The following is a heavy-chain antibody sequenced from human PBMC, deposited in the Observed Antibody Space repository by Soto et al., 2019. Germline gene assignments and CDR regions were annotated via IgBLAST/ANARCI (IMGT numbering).Heavy chain of an antibody. D-gene: IGHD6-13*01. CDR2: SSGGGGST. J-gene: IGHJ5*02. V-gene: IGHV3-23*01. CDR3: TRDASRDSSARGWFDP. CDR1: GFTFRSYA. Sequence: PGGSLRLSCTASGFTFRSYAMSWVRQAPGKGLEWVSSSSGGGGSTYYADSVKGRFLISRDNAKNSLHLQMNSLRAEDTAVYYCTRDASRDSSARGWFDPWGPGTLVTVSS.